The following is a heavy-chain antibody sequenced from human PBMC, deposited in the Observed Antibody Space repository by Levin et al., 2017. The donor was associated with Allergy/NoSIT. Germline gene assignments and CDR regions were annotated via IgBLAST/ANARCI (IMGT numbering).Heavy chain of an antibody. CDR3: ARMGDTAMVDPFDY. CDR2: REGRGRK. J-gene: IGHJ4*02. V-gene: IGHV4-59*01. D-gene: IGHD5-18*01. Sequence: ETRALTCTVSGGSISNYYWSWIRQPPGKGGEGRGEREGRGRKKENVEMKLRVPLSVDTSKSQFSLKLTSVTAADTAVYYCARMGDTAMVDPFDYWGQGTLVTVSS. CDR1: GGSISNYY.